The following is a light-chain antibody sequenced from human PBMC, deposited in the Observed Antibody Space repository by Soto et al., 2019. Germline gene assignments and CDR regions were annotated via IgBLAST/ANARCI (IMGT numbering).Light chain of an antibody. CDR1: SSDVGSYNL. CDR2: EVS. J-gene: IGLJ1*01. CDR3: CSYVGSSLYV. Sequence: QSALTQPASVSGSPGQSITISCTGTSSDVGSYNLVSWYQQHPGKAPKLMIYEVSKRPSGVSNRFSGSKSGNTASLTISGLQAEDDADYYCCSYVGSSLYVFGTGTKGHRP. V-gene: IGLV2-23*02.